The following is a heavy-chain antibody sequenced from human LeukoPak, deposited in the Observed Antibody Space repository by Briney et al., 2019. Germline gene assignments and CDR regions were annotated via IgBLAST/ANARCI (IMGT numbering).Heavy chain of an antibody. CDR3: ARVTGYRIEDYFDY. J-gene: IGHJ4*02. V-gene: IGHV4-59*01. D-gene: IGHD6-13*01. CDR1: GGSISSYY. Sequence: PSETLSLTCTVSGGSISSYYWSWIRRPPGKGLEGIGYIYYSGSTNYNPSLKSRVTISVETSKNEFSLKLRSVTAADTAVYYCARVTGYRIEDYFDYWGQGTLVTVSS. CDR2: IYYSGST.